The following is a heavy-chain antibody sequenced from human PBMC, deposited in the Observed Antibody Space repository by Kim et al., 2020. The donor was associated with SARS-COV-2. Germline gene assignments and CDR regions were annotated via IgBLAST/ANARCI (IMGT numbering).Heavy chain of an antibody. CDR2: ISWNSGSI. J-gene: IGHJ4*02. Sequence: GGSLRLSCAASGFTFDDYAMHWVRQAPGKGLEWVSGISWNSGSIGYADSVKGRFTISRDNAKNSLYLQMNSLRAEDTALYYCAKAPTPFNYYGSGSQFDYWGQGTLVTVSS. CDR3: AKAPTPFNYYGSGSQFDY. CDR1: GFTFDDYA. V-gene: IGHV3-9*01. D-gene: IGHD3-10*01.